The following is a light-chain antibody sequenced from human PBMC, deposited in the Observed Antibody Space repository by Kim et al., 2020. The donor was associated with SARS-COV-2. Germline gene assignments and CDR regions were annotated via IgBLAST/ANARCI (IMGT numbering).Light chain of an antibody. V-gene: IGLV2-11*01. CDR1: SSDVGGYNS. J-gene: IGLJ1*01. Sequence: QSALTQPRSVSGSPGQSVTISCTGSSSDVGGYNSVSWYQQHPGKAPKLMIYDVSKRPSGVPDRFSGSKSGNTASLTISGLQAEDEADYYCCSFSGTSYVFATGTKVTVL. CDR3: CSFSGTSYV. CDR2: DVS.